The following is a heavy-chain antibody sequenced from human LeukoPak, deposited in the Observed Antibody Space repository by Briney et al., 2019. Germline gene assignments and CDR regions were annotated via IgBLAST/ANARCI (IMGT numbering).Heavy chain of an antibody. Sequence: PGGSLRLSCAVSGFTFSSYAMNWGRQAPGTGLGAVAVISYDVSNKYYADSVHGRFTISRDNSKITMCLQMISVRSQDTPGSYTAREDEPYSSVQNHYALDIWGQGTMVTVSS. V-gene: IGHV3-30*04. CDR2: ISYDVSNK. CDR1: GFTFSSYA. D-gene: IGHD6-19*01. J-gene: IGHJ3*02. CDR3: AREDEPYSSVQNHYALDI.